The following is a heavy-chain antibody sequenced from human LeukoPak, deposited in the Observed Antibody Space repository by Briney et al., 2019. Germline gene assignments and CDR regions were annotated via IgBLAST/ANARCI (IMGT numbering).Heavy chain of an antibody. V-gene: IGHV1-24*01. D-gene: IGHD3-10*01. Sequence: AAVKVSCKCSGCILTELSRHGVRQARGKGLDGMGGFDPEDGETLYAQKFQGRVTMTKDTSTDTAYMELRSLRSEDTAVYYCATRGIGPDLILSNYYYMDVWGKGTTVTISS. J-gene: IGHJ6*03. CDR1: GCILTELS. CDR2: FDPEDGET. CDR3: ATRGIGPDLILSNYYYMDV.